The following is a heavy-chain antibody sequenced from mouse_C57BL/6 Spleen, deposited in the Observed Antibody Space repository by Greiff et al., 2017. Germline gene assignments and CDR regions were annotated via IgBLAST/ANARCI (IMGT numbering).Heavy chain of an antibody. D-gene: IGHD2-1*01. V-gene: IGHV1-55*01. CDR3: AREGIYYGNYWYFDV. J-gene: IGHJ1*03. CDR1: GYTFTSYW. CDR2: IYPGSSST. Sequence: QVQLQQPGAELVKPGASVKMSCKASGYTFTSYWITWVKQRPGQGLEWIGDIYPGSSSTNYNEKFKSKATLTVDTSSSTAYMQLSSLTSEDSAVYYCAREGIYYGNYWYFDVWGTGTTVTVSS.